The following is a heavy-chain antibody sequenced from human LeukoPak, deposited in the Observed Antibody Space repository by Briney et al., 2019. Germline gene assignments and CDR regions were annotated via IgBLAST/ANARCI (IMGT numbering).Heavy chain of an antibody. CDR2: ISCSSSYI. J-gene: IGHJ4*02. CDR1: GFTFSIYN. V-gene: IGHV3-21*01. CDR3: ARLTTTVTPPFDY. Sequence: PGGSLRLSCAASGFTFSIYNMNWVRQAPGKGLEWVSSISCSSSYIYYADPVKGRFTISRDNAKNSLYLQMNSLRAEDTAVYYCARLTTTVTPPFDYWGQGTLVTLSS. D-gene: IGHD4-17*01.